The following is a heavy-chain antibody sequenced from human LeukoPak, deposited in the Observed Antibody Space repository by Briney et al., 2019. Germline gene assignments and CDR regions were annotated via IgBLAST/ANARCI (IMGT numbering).Heavy chain of an antibody. Sequence: PSETLSLTCTVSGGSISSSSYYWGWIRQPPGKGLEWIGSIYYSGSTYYNPSLKSRVTISVDTSKNQFSLKLSSVTAADTAVYYCARHRIAVAGTSHYFDYWGQGTLVTVSS. CDR1: GGSISSSSYY. CDR2: IYYSGST. CDR3: ARHRIAVAGTSHYFDY. V-gene: IGHV4-39*01. D-gene: IGHD6-19*01. J-gene: IGHJ4*02.